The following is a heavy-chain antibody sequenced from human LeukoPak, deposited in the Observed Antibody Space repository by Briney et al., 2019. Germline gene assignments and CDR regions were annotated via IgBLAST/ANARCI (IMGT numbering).Heavy chain of an antibody. D-gene: IGHD5-12*01. Sequence: SVTVSFTASGGTFSSHAISWVRQAPGQGLEWVGGIIPIFGTTNYAQKFQGRVTITTDGSTSTGYMELRSLRSDDTAVYYCARGDSGYDYGFDNWGQGTLVTVSS. V-gene: IGHV1-69*05. CDR1: GGTFSSHA. CDR3: ARGDSGYDYGFDN. J-gene: IGHJ4*02. CDR2: IIPIFGTT.